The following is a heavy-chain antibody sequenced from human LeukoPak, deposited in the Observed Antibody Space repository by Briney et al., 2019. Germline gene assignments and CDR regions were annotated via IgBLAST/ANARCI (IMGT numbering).Heavy chain of an antibody. Sequence: ASETLSLTCTVSGGSISNYYSSWIRQPPGKGLEWIGYIYYSGSTNYNPSLKSRVIISVDTSKNQFSLKLSSVAAADTAVYYCARDYGDYFDYWGQGTLVTVSS. D-gene: IGHD4-17*01. CDR2: IYYSGST. V-gene: IGHV4-59*01. CDR3: ARDYGDYFDY. J-gene: IGHJ4*02. CDR1: GGSISNYY.